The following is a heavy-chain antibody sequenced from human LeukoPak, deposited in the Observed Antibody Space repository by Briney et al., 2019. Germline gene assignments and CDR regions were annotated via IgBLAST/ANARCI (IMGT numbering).Heavy chain of an antibody. CDR3: ARGPWVGDAYYFDY. D-gene: IGHD3-16*01. CDR2: IIPIFGSA. V-gene: IGHV1-69*13. CDR1: GGTFSSYP. Sequence: SVKVSCKASGGTFSSYPISWVRQAPGQGLEWMGGIIPIFGSANYAQKFQGRVTITADESTSTAYMELSSLKYEDTAVYYCARGPWVGDAYYFDYWGQGTLVTVSS. J-gene: IGHJ4*02.